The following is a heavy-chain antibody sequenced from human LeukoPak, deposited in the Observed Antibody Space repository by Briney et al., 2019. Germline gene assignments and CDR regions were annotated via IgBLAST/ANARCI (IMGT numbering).Heavy chain of an antibody. Sequence: SQTLSLTCTVSGGSISSGSYYWSWIRQPAGKGLEWIGRIYTSGSTNYNPSLKSRVTMSVDTSKNQFSLKLSSVTAADTAVYYCARGIYSSGWYPDGWFDPWGQGTLVTVSS. J-gene: IGHJ5*02. CDR3: ARGIYSSGWYPDGWFDP. CDR1: GGSISSGSYY. CDR2: IYTSGST. D-gene: IGHD6-19*01. V-gene: IGHV4-61*02.